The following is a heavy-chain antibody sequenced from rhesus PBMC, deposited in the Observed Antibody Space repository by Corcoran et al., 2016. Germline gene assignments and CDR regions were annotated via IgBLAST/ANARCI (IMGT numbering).Heavy chain of an antibody. J-gene: IGHJ4*01. V-gene: IGHV3S5*01. CDR1: GFTFSSYG. D-gene: IGHD3-3*01. CDR2: ISNGGGST. Sequence: EVQLVESGGGLVQPGGSLRLSCAASGFTFSSYGMSWVRQAPGKGLEWVSYISNGGGSTDYADSVKGRFTISRDKAKSTLSVDMSSLRAEDTAVYYCAKDVVQYLDWPLGYWRQGVLVTVSS. CDR3: AKDVVQYLDWPLGY.